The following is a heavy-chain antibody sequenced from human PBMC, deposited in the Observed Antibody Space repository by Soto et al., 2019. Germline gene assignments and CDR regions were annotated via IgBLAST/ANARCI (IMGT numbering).Heavy chain of an antibody. Sequence: QVQLVESGGGVVQPGRSLRLSCAASGFTFSSYGMLWVRQAPGKGLEWVAVISYDGSNKYYADSVKGRFTISRDNSKNTLYLQMNSLRAEDTAVYYCAKDPMIGYSSSWSRFDPWGQGTLVTVSS. CDR2: ISYDGSNK. V-gene: IGHV3-30*18. CDR1: GFTFSSYG. CDR3: AKDPMIGYSSSWSRFDP. D-gene: IGHD6-13*01. J-gene: IGHJ5*02.